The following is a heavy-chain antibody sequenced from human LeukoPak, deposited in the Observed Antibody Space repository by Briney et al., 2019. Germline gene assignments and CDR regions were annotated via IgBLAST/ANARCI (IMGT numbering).Heavy chain of an antibody. CDR2: IGISSGNT. J-gene: IGHJ4*02. V-gene: IGHV3-48*04. Sequence: GGSLRLSCTASGFPFSDYSMNWVRQAPGKGLEWISYIGISSGNTKYADSVKGRFTISADNARNSLYLQMNSLRIEDTAVYYCARDHNYAFDNWGQGTLVSVSS. CDR1: GFPFSDYS. CDR3: ARDHNYAFDN. D-gene: IGHD1-1*01.